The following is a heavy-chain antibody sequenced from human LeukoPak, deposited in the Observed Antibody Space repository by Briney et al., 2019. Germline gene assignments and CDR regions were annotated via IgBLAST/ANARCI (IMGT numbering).Heavy chain of an antibody. CDR1: GGSISSSSYY. CDR2: IYYSGST. J-gene: IGHJ5*02. CDR3: ARQSSSAGWFDP. Sequence: SETLSPTCTVSGGSISSSSYYWGWIRQPPGKGLEWIGSIYYSGSTYYNPSLKSRVTISVDTSKNQLSLKLSSVTAADTAVYYCARQSSSAGWFDPWGQGTLVTVSS. D-gene: IGHD3-16*01. V-gene: IGHV4-39*01.